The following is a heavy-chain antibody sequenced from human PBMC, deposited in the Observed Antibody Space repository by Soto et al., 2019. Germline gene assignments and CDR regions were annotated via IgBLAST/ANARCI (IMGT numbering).Heavy chain of an antibody. Sequence: SVKVSCKPSRFTFSSSSIQWVRQTHRQRLEWMGWIILIRGKANYAQKFQDRVTITADKSTSTAYMELSSLRSEDTAVYYCARERGTQLVFLYAFDIWGQGTMVTVS. J-gene: IGHJ3*02. CDR1: RFTFSSSS. CDR3: ARERGTQLVFLYAFDI. D-gene: IGHD6-13*01. CDR2: IILIRGKA. V-gene: IGHV1-69*10.